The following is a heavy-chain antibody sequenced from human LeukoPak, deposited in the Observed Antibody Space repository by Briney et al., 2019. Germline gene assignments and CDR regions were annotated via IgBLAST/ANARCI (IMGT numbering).Heavy chain of an antibody. CDR2: IIPILGIA. CDR1: GGTFSSYA. D-gene: IGHD3-16*02. J-gene: IGHJ3*02. CDR3: AREYYDYVWGSYRAPPDAFDI. Sequence: EASVKVSCKASGGTFSSYAISWVRQAPGQGLEWMGRIIPILGIANYAQKFQGRVTITADKSTSTAYMELSSLRSEDTAVYYCAREYYDYVWGSYRAPPDAFDIWGQGTMVTVSS. V-gene: IGHV1-69*04.